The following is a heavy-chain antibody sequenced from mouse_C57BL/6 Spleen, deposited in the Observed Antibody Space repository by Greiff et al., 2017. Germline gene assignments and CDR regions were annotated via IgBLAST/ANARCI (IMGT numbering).Heavy chain of an antibody. Sequence: EVQLQQSGPELVKPGASVKISCKASGYTFTDYYMNWVKQSHGKSLEWIGDINPNNGGTSYNQKFKGKATLTVDKSSSTAYMELRSLTSEDSAVYYCARGTTVVAFYYFDYWGQGTTLTVSS. V-gene: IGHV1-26*01. CDR1: GYTFTDYY. CDR2: INPNNGGT. CDR3: ARGTTVVAFYYFDY. J-gene: IGHJ2*01. D-gene: IGHD1-1*01.